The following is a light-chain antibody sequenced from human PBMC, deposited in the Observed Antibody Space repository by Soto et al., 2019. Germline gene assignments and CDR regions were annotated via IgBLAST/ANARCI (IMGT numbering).Light chain of an antibody. CDR1: QSISNY. CDR3: QQSDSIPIT. V-gene: IGKV1-39*01. CDR2: AAS. Sequence: DIQMTQSPSSLSASVGDRVTITCRASQSISNYLNWYQQKPGKAPKLLILAASSLQSGVPSRFSGSGSGTDFTLTISSLQPEDFATYYCQQSDSIPITFGQGTRLEIK. J-gene: IGKJ5*01.